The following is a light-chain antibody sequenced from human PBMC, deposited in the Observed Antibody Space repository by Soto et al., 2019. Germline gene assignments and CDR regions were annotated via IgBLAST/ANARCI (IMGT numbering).Light chain of an antibody. CDR2: QTS. CDR3: HQRQSWPRT. V-gene: IGKV3-11*01. J-gene: IGKJ1*01. CDR1: QAINNY. Sequence: TQSPSSLSASVGDRVTITCQASQAINNYLHWYQHRPGQAPRLLIYQTSIRAAGIPARFSASGSGTDFTLTISDVQPEDFALYYCHQRQSWPRTFGQGTTVDIK.